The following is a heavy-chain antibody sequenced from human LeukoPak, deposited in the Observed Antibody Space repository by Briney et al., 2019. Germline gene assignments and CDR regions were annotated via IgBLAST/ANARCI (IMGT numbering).Heavy chain of an antibody. D-gene: IGHD6-13*01. CDR3: AKVYVGSWYAYDH. J-gene: IGHJ4*02. CDR2: ISGDGGTT. Sequence: GGSLRLSCTASGFTFDDYAMHWVRQAPAKGLEWISLISGDGGTTDYADSVKGRFTISRDNRRNSLYLHMNSLRTEDTALYFCAKVYVGSWYAYDHWGQGTLVTVSS. V-gene: IGHV3-43*02. CDR1: GFTFDDYA.